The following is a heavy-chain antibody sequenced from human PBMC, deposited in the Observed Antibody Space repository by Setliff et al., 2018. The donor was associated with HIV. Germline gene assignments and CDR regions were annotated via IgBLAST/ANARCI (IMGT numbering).Heavy chain of an antibody. Sequence: SETLSLTCTVSGASVSSGGFYWSWIRQPPGKGLEWIGEINHSGSTNYNPSLKSRVTISVDTSKNQFSLKLSSVTAADTAVYYCARGFHYDSSGHPPNWFDPWGQGTLVTVSS. V-gene: IGHV4-61*08. D-gene: IGHD3-22*01. J-gene: IGHJ5*02. CDR3: ARGFHYDSSGHPPNWFDP. CDR2: INHSGST. CDR1: GASVSSGGFY.